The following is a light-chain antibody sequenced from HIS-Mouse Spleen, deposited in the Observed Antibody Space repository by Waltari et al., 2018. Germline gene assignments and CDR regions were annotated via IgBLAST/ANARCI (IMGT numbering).Light chain of an antibody. J-gene: IGKJ4*01. V-gene: IGKV1-5*03. CDR3: QQYNSSFT. CDR2: KAS. Sequence: DIQMTQSPSTLSASVGDRVTITCRASQSISSWLAWYQQKPGKAPKLLIYKASSLESGVQSRFSGSGSGTEFTLTISSLQPDDFATYYCQQYNSSFTFGGGTKVEIK. CDR1: QSISSW.